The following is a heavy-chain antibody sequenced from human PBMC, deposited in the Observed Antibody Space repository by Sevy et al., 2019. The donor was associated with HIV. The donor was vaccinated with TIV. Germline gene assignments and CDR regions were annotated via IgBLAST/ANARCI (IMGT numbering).Heavy chain of an antibody. CDR3: ARDGYADPWGGGFDY. J-gene: IGHJ4*02. Sequence: GGSLRLSCAASGFTFSNYGMHWVRQAPGKGLEWVAIIWYDGNNKYYADSVKGRFTISRDNSKNTMDLQMHSLRAEGTATYYCARDGYADPWGGGFDYWGQGTLVTVSS. CDR1: GFTFSNYG. CDR2: IWYDGNNK. V-gene: IGHV3-33*01. D-gene: IGHD5-12*01.